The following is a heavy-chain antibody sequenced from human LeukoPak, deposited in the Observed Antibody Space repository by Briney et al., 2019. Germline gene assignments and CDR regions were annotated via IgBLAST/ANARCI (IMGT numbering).Heavy chain of an antibody. Sequence: ASVKVSCKVSTCMFTDLSLHWVRQPPGKGLEWMGGFDPEDGKPIYSQNFQGRVTVTKDTSKHTTYIELSSLRSDDTAIYYCATVGLSSGWYRFDYWGQGTLVTVAS. CDR1: TCMFTDLS. D-gene: IGHD6-19*01. J-gene: IGHJ4*02. CDR2: FDPEDGKP. V-gene: IGHV1-24*01. CDR3: ATVGLSSGWYRFDY.